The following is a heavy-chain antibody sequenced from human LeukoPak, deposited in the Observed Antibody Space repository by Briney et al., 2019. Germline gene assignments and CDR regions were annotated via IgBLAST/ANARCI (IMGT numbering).Heavy chain of an antibody. V-gene: IGHV3-64D*06. D-gene: IGHD5-24*01. J-gene: IGHJ4*02. CDR1: GFTFSSYA. CDR3: VKREMATKTSDYFDY. Sequence: GGSLRLSCSASGFTFSSYAMHWVRQAPGKGLEYVSAISSNGGSTYYADSVKGRFTISRDNSKNTLYLQMSSLRAEDTAVYYCVKREMATKTSDYFDYWGKGPLVTVSS. CDR2: ISSNGGST.